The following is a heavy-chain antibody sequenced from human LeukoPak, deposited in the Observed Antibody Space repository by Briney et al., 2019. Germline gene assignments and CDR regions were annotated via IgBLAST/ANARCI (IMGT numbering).Heavy chain of an antibody. Sequence: SETLSLTCTVSGGSISSYYWSWIRQPPGKGLERIGYIYYSGSTNYNPSLKSRVTISVDTSKNQFSLKLSSVTAADTAVYSCARTYGGAFDYWGQGTLVTVSS. D-gene: IGHD4-23*01. J-gene: IGHJ4*02. CDR1: GGSISSYY. CDR2: IYYSGST. V-gene: IGHV4-59*01. CDR3: ARTYGGAFDY.